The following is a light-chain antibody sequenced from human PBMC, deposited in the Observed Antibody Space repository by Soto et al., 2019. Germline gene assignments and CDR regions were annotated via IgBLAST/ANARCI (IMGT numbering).Light chain of an antibody. CDR2: EAS. Sequence: DIQLTQFPPTLSASVGDRVIITCRTSQDINGWSAWYRQKPGKAPNLLIYEASTLHTGVPSRFSGGGSGTEFTLTISSLQPDDSATFYCQQYNSDPYTFGQGTRLEIK. J-gene: IGKJ2*01. CDR3: QQYNSDPYT. CDR1: QDINGW. V-gene: IGKV1-5*03.